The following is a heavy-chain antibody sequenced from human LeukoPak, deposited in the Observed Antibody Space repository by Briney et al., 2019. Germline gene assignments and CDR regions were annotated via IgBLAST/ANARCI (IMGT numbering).Heavy chain of an antibody. V-gene: IGHV4-39*07. J-gene: IGHJ5*02. Sequence: SETLSLTCTVSGGSISSGDYYWSWIRQPPGKGLEWIGEINHSGSTNYNPSLKSRVTISVDTSKNQFSLKLSSVTAADTAVYYCARCRYYDSSGYYPWGQGTLVTVSS. CDR2: INHSGST. D-gene: IGHD3-22*01. CDR3: ARCRYYDSSGYYP. CDR1: GGSISSGDYY.